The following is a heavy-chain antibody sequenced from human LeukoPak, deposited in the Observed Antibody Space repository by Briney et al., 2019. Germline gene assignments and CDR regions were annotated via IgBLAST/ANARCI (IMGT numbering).Heavy chain of an antibody. D-gene: IGHD3-22*01. Sequence: ASETLSLTCTVSGGSISSGDYYWSWIRQPPGKGLEWIGYIYYSGSTYYNPSLKSRVTISVDTSKNQFSLKLSSVTAADTAVYYCARDSDDSSGYYGLGVAFDIWGQGTMVTVSS. CDR2: IYYSGST. CDR1: GGSISSGDYY. J-gene: IGHJ3*02. CDR3: ARDSDDSSGYYGLGVAFDI. V-gene: IGHV4-30-4*08.